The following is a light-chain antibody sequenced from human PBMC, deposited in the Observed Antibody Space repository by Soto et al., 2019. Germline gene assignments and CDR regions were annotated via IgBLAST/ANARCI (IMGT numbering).Light chain of an antibody. CDR3: SSYTSSSTLEVV. V-gene: IGLV2-14*01. Sequence: QSVLTQPASVSGSPGQSITISCTGTSSDVGGYNYVSWYQQHPGKAPKLMIYDXSNRPXGVSNRFSGSKSGNTASLTISGXXXXXXXXXXCSSYTSSSTLEVVFGGGTKLTVL. J-gene: IGLJ2*01. CDR1: SSDVGGYNY. CDR2: DXS.